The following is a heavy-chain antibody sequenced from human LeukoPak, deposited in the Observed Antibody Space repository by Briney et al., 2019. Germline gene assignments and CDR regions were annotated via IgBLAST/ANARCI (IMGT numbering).Heavy chain of an antibody. V-gene: IGHV3-23*01. CDR2: ISDSGGSP. D-gene: IGHD3-10*01. Sequence: GGSLRLSCATSGFTFSRYAMTWVRQAPGKGLEWVSIISDSGGSPYYADSVKGRFTISRDNSKNTLYLQMNSLRAEDTAIYYCASSGSYYFPFDYWGQGTLVTVSS. J-gene: IGHJ4*02. CDR1: GFTFSRYA. CDR3: ASSGSYYFPFDY.